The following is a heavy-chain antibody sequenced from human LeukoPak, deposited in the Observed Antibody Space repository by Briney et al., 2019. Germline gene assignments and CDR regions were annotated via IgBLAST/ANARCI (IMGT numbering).Heavy chain of an antibody. CDR3: ARDRGIWFGELPFDY. CDR2: ISSSSSYI. J-gene: IGHJ4*02. Sequence: GGSLRLSCAASGLTFSSYSMNWVRQAPGKGLEWVSSISSSSSYIYYADSVKGRFTISRDNAKNSLYLQMNSLRAEDTAVYYCARDRGIWFGELPFDYWGQGTLVTVSS. CDR1: GLTFSSYS. D-gene: IGHD3-10*01. V-gene: IGHV3-21*01.